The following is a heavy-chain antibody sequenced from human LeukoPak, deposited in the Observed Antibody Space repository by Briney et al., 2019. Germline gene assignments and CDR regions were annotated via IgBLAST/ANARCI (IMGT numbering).Heavy chain of an antibody. CDR3: ASSSSSWYNWFDP. J-gene: IGHJ5*02. V-gene: IGHV4-30-4*08. Sequence: SETLSLTCTVSGGSISSGDYYWSWLRQPPGKGLEWLGYIYYSGSTYYNPSLKSRVTISVDTSKNQFSLKLSSVTAADTAVYYCASSSSSWYNWFDPWGQGTLVTVSS. CDR1: GGSISSGDYY. D-gene: IGHD6-13*01. CDR2: IYYSGST.